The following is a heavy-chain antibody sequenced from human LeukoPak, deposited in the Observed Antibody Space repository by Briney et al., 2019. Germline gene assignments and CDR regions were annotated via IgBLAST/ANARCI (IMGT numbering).Heavy chain of an antibody. CDR1: GYSFTSYW. V-gene: IGHV5-51*01. J-gene: IGHJ6*02. CDR2: IYPGDSDT. CDR3: ARMYSGSYDYYYGMDV. Sequence: GESLKISCKGSGYSFTSYWIGWVRQMPGKGLEWMGIIYPGDSDTRYSPSFQGQVTISADKSISTAYLQWSSLKASDTAMYYCARMYSGSYDYYYGMDVWGQGTTVTVFS. D-gene: IGHD1-26*01.